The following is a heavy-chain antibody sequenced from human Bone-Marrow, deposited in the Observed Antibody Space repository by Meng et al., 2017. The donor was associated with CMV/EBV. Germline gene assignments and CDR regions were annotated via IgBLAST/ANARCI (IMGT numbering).Heavy chain of an antibody. V-gene: IGHV3-30*19. Sequence: GESLKISCAASGFTFSSYGMHWVRQAPGKGLEWVAVISYDGSNKYYADSVKGRFTISRDNSKNTLYLQMNSLRAEDTAVYYCARMQQLVRNYYGMDVWGQGNTVNGAS. J-gene: IGHJ6*01. D-gene: IGHD6-13*01. CDR3: ARMQQLVRNYYGMDV. CDR2: ISYDGSNK. CDR1: GFTFSSYG.